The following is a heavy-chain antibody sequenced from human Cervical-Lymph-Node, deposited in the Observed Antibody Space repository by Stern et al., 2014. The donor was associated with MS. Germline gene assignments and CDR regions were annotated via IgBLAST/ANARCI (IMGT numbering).Heavy chain of an antibody. CDR2: VYYSGKT. V-gene: IGHV4-59*01. CDR1: GGSISGYY. Sequence: QVQLQESGPGLVKPSETLSLTCAASGGSISGYYWNWIRQSPGKGLEWIGSVYYSGKTNYNPTLNGRVTISLDTSKSQFSLRLSSVTAGDTAVYYCARDSTAWSPSFDYWGQGTLVTVSS. D-gene: IGHD1-1*01. CDR3: ARDSTAWSPSFDY. J-gene: IGHJ4*02.